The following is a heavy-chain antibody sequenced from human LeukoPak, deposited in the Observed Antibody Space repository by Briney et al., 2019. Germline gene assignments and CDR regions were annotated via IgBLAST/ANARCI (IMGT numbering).Heavy chain of an antibody. J-gene: IGHJ4*02. Sequence: SVKVSCKASGGTFSSYAISWVRQAPGQGLEWMGGIIPILGTANYAQKFQGRVTITADESTSTAYMELSSLRSEDTAVYYCARARVYCSSTSCSYFDYWGQGTLVTVSS. CDR3: ARARVYCSSTSCSYFDY. CDR1: GGTFSSYA. CDR2: IIPILGTA. D-gene: IGHD2-2*01. V-gene: IGHV1-69*13.